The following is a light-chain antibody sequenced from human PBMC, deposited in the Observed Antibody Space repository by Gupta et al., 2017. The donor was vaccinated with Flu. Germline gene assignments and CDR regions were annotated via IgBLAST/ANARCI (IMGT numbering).Light chain of an antibody. CDR1: SSDVGGYNY. Sequence: QSALTQPASVSGSPGPSITISCTGTSSDVGGYNYVSWYQQHPGKAPKLMIYEVSNRPSGVSNRFSGSKSGNTASLTISELQAEDEADYYCSSYTSSSTLVFGGGIKLTVL. CDR3: SSYTSSSTLV. V-gene: IGLV2-14*01. CDR2: EVS. J-gene: IGLJ2*01.